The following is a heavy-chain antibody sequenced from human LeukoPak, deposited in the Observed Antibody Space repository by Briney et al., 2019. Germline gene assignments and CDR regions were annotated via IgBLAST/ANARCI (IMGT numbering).Heavy chain of an antibody. Sequence: SDTLSLTCIVSDCSIHNYYWSWIRQPPGKALEWIGYIYYSGSTNYNPSLKSRVTVSVDTSKNQFSLKLSSVTAADTAVYYCARSYYYDSSGYYIAAFDIWGQGTMVTVSS. CDR2: IYYSGST. D-gene: IGHD3-22*01. V-gene: IGHV4-59*01. CDR3: ARSYYYDSSGYYIAAFDI. CDR1: DCSIHNYY. J-gene: IGHJ3*02.